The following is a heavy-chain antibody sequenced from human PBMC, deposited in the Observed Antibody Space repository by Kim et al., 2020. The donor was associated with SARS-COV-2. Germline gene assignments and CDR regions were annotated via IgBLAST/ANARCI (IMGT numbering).Heavy chain of an antibody. CDR2: IKQDSNEK. CDR1: RFTFSRLW. V-gene: IGHV3-7*03. D-gene: IGHD1-26*01. CDR3: ARGGEGFQWAGDFDH. Sequence: GGSLRLSCETSRFTFSRLWMSWVRQAPGKGLEWVATIKQDSNEKYYVDSVRGRFTISRDNAKSSLSLQMNNLRAEDTAVYYCARGGEGFQWAGDFDHWG. J-gene: IGHJ4*01.